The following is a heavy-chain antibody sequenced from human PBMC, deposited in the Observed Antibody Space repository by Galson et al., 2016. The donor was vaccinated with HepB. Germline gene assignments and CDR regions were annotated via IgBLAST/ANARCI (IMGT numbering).Heavy chain of an antibody. J-gene: IGHJ6*02. CDR2: IQYDGGRE. Sequence: SLRLSCAASGVTFSHYGIHWVRQSPGKGLEWVAFIQYDGGREYYGDSVKGRFIISRDNSKKSLYLQMNSLRAEDTAEYYCARQGDLFTVRYFHGMDVWGQGTTVAVSS. V-gene: IGHV3-33*01. CDR1: GVTFSHYG. CDR3: ARQGDLFTVRYFHGMDV. D-gene: IGHD1-14*01.